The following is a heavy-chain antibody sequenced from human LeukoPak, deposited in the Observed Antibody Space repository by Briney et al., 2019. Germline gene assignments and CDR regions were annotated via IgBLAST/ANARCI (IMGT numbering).Heavy chain of an antibody. CDR1: GFTFSSYS. J-gene: IGHJ6*03. CDR3: ARDREDYDYVWGSYRYYYYYYYMDV. D-gene: IGHD3-16*02. Sequence: SGGSLRLSCAASGFTFSSYSMNWVRQAPGKGLEWVSSISSSSSYIYYADSVKGRFTISRDNAKNSLYLQMNSLRAEDTAVYYCARDREDYDYVWGSYRYYYYYYYMDVWGKGTTVTISS. CDR2: ISSSSSYI. V-gene: IGHV3-21*04.